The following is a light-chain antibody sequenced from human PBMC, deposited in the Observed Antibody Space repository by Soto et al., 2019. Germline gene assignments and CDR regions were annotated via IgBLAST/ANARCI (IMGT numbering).Light chain of an antibody. CDR3: QQRSNWRLT. CDR2: DAS. CDR1: KSVSSY. V-gene: IGKV3-11*01. Sequence: EIVLTQSPATLSLSPGERATLSCRASKSVSSYLAWYQQKPGQAPRLLIYDASNRATGIPARFSGSGSGTDFTLTISSLEPEDFALYYCQQRSNWRLTFGRGTKVEIK. J-gene: IGKJ4*01.